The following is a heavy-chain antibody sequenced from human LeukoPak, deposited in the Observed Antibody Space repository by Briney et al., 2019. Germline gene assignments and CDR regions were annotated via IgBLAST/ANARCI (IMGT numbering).Heavy chain of an antibody. Sequence: GASVKVSCKASGYTFTSYDINWVRQATGQGLEWMGWMNPNSGNTGYAQKFQGRVTITRNTSISSAYMELSSLRSEDTAVYYCARIMDYYDSSGYNPGDYWGQGTLVTVSS. D-gene: IGHD3-22*01. CDR1: GYTFTSYD. CDR3: ARIMDYYDSSGYNPGDY. J-gene: IGHJ4*02. V-gene: IGHV1-8*03. CDR2: MNPNSGNT.